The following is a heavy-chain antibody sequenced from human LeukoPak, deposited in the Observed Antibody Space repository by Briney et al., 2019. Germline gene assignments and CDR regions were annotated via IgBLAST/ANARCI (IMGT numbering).Heavy chain of an antibody. J-gene: IGHJ4*02. CDR1: GFTFSLYA. V-gene: IGHV3-21*05. CDR3: ARDTFQPGLIDS. CDR2: INDESSDI. Sequence: PGGSLRLSCAASGFTFSLYAMNWVRQAPGKGLEWVSYINDESSDIHYAGSVRGRFTISRDDARQTLYLQLSSLRVEDTAVYYCARDTFQPGLIDSWGQGTLVTVSS. D-gene: IGHD2-2*01.